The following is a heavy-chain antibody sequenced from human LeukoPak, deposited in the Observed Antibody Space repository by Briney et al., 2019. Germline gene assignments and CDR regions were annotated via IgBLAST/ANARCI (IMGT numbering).Heavy chain of an antibody. Sequence: PGGSLRLSCETSGFTFSNYGMHWVRQAPGKGLEWVAFLRYDGSTKYYADSVKGRFTISRDNSKNTLYLQMNSLRPEDTAVHCCANGYEFESWGQGALVTVSS. J-gene: IGHJ4*02. CDR3: ANGYEFES. CDR2: LRYDGSTK. CDR1: GFTFSNYG. D-gene: IGHD2-2*01. V-gene: IGHV3-30*02.